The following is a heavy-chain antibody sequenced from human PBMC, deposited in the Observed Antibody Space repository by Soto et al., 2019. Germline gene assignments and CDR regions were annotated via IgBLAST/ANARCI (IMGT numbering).Heavy chain of an antibody. Sequence: GGSLRLSCAASGFTFSSYAMHWVRQAPGKGLEWVAVISYDGSNKYYADSVKGRFTISRDNSKNTLYLQMNSLRAEDTAVYYCARMYDSGVYYYGMDVWGQGTTVTAP. D-gene: IGHD3-16*01. V-gene: IGHV3-30-3*01. J-gene: IGHJ6*02. CDR3: ARMYDSGVYYYGMDV. CDR2: ISYDGSNK. CDR1: GFTFSSYA.